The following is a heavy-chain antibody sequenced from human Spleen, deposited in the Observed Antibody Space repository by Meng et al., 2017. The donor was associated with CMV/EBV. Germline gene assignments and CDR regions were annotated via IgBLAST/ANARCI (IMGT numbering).Heavy chain of an antibody. V-gene: IGHV3-74*01. CDR2: INSYGSST. Sequence: GGSLRLSCAASGFTFSSYWMHWVRQAPGKGRVWVSRINSYGSSTSYADSVKGRFTISRDNAKNTLYLQMNSLRAEDTAVYYCARGYYDFWSGYYPQPYYYYYGMDVWGQGTTVTVSS. D-gene: IGHD3-3*01. J-gene: IGHJ6*02. CDR3: ARGYYDFWSGYYPQPYYYYYGMDV. CDR1: GFTFSSYW.